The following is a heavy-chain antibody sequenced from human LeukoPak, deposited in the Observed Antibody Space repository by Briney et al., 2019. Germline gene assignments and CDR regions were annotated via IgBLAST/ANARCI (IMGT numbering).Heavy chain of an antibody. Sequence: GGSLRLSCAASGFTFSSYGMHWVRQAPGKGLEWVAVISYDGSNKYYADSVKGRFTISRDNSKNTLYLQMNSLRAEDTAVYYCAKDWSHLEWSLDIWGQGTMVTVSS. V-gene: IGHV3-30*18. J-gene: IGHJ3*02. CDR2: ISYDGSNK. D-gene: IGHD3-3*01. CDR1: GFTFSSYG. CDR3: AKDWSHLEWSLDI.